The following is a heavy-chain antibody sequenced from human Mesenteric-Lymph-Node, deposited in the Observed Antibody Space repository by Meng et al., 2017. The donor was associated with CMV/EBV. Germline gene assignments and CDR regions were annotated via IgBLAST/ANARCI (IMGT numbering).Heavy chain of an antibody. CDR1: GFTFSSYS. CDR3: ARFPHHY. V-gene: IGHV3-66*02. J-gene: IGHJ4*02. CDR2: IYSGGST. Sequence: GGSLRLSCAASGFTFSSYSMNWVRQAPGKGLEWVSVIYSGGSTYYADSVKGRFTISRDNSKNTLYLQMNSLRAEDTAVYYCARFPHHYWGQGTLVTVSS.